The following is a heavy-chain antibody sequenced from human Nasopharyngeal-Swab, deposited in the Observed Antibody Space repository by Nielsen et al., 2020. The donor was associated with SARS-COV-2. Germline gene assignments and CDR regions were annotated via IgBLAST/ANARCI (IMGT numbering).Heavy chain of an antibody. J-gene: IGHJ6*03. CDR3: AKDLVVVVPAAISYYYYMDV. Sequence: GESLKISCAASGFTFSSYSMNWVRQAPGKGLEWVSSISSSSSYIYYADSVKGRFTISRDNAKNSLYLQMNSLRAEDTAVYYCAKDLVVVVPAAISYYYYMDVWGKGTTVTVSS. CDR1: GFTFSSYS. V-gene: IGHV3-21*01. D-gene: IGHD2-2*02. CDR2: ISSSSSYI.